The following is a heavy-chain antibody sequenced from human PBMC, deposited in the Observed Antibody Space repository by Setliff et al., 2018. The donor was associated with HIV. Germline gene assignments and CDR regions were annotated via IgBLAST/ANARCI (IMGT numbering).Heavy chain of an antibody. Sequence: ASVKVSCKASGGTFSSYAISWVRQAPGQGLEWMGRIIPVFGPPNYAQRFQRRLTITADESTNTAYMELSSLKSGDTAVYYCARDPTGGAARFDYWGQGTLVTVSS. CDR2: IIPVFGPP. CDR1: GGTFSSYA. V-gene: IGHV1-69*13. D-gene: IGHD6-6*01. J-gene: IGHJ4*02. CDR3: ARDPTGGAARFDY.